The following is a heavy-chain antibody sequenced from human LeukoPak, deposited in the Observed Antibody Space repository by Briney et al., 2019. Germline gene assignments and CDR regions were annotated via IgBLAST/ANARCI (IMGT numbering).Heavy chain of an antibody. CDR3: ATGPILLWFGELFKSGHAFDI. Sequence: SETLSLTCTVSGGSISSSSYYWGWIRQPPGKGLEWIGSIYYSGSTYYNPSLKSRVTISVDTSKNQFSLKLSSVTAADTAVYYCATGPILLWFGELFKSGHAFDIWGQGTMVTVSS. CDR2: IYYSGST. V-gene: IGHV4-39*07. CDR1: GGSISSSSYY. D-gene: IGHD3-10*01. J-gene: IGHJ3*02.